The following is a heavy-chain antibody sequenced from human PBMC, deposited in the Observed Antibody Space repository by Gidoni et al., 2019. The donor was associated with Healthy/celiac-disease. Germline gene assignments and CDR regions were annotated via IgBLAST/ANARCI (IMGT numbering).Heavy chain of an antibody. CDR3: ARPAAAGTNWFDP. D-gene: IGHD6-13*01. V-gene: IGHV3-21*01. J-gene: IGHJ5*02. Sequence: EVQLVESGGGLVKPGGSLRLSCAASGFTFSSYSMNCVRQAPGKVLEWVSVLSSSSSYIYYADSVKGRCTISRDNAKNSLYLQMNSRRSEDTAVYYCARPAAAGTNWFDPWGQGTLVTVSS. CDR1: GFTFSSYS. CDR2: LSSSSSYI.